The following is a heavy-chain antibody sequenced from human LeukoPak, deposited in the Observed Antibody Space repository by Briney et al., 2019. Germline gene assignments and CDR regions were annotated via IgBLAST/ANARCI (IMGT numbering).Heavy chain of an antibody. CDR1: GGSISSGAYY. CDR2: VFHSGST. V-gene: IGHV4-31*03. CDR3: ASQRGYGDRTLDY. D-gene: IGHD4-17*01. Sequence: SETLSLTCTVSGGSISSGAYYWSWIRQHPGEGLEYIGYVFHSGSTYYNPSLRSRVTMSVDTSKNQFSLNLSSVTAADTAVYYCASQRGYGDRTLDYWGQGTLVPVSS. J-gene: IGHJ4*02.